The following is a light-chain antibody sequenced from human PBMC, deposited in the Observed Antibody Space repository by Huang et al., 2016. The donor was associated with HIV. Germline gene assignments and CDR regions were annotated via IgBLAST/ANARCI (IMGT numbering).Light chain of an antibody. J-gene: IGKJ4*01. CDR2: GAS. CDR1: QSVSSN. V-gene: IGKV3-15*01. Sequence: ERVMTQSPATLSVSPGERATLSCRASQSVSSNLAWYQQKPGQAPRLLIYGASTRGTGIPARFSGGGSGTEFTLTISSLQSEDFAVYYCQQYNSWPLTFGGGTKVEIK. CDR3: QQYNSWPLT.